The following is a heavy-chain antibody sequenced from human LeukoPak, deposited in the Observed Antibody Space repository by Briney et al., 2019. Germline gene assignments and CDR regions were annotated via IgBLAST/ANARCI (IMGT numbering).Heavy chain of an antibody. CDR1: GFTFSSYG. V-gene: IGHV3-30*03. CDR2: ISYDGNNK. CDR3: VRDFGVWFGSLDFDY. J-gene: IGHJ4*02. Sequence: PGRSLRLSCAASGFTFSSYGMHWVRQAPGKGLEWVAVISYDGNNKFYADSVKGRFTISRDNSRNTLYLQMNSLRTEDTAVYYCVRDFGVWFGSLDFDYWGQGTLVVVSS. D-gene: IGHD3-10*01.